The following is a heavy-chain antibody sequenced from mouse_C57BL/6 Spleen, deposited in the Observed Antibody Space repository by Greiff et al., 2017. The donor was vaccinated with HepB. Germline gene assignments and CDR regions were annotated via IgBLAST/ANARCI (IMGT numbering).Heavy chain of an antibody. Sequence: VQLKQSGPGLVKPSQSLSLTCSVTGYSITSGYYWNWIRQFPGNKLEWMGYISYDGSNNYNPSLKNRISITRDTSKNQFFLKLNSVTTEDTATYYCARAHYDYGFAYWGQGTLVTVSA. CDR2: ISYDGSN. D-gene: IGHD2-4*01. CDR3: ARAHYDYGFAY. V-gene: IGHV3-6*01. CDR1: GYSITSGYY. J-gene: IGHJ3*01.